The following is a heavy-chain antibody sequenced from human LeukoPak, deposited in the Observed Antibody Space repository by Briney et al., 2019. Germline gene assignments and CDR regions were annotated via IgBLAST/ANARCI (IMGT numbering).Heavy chain of an antibody. CDR3: ARQPFYYGSGSLLYFDY. V-gene: IGHV5-51*01. J-gene: IGHJ4*02. D-gene: IGHD3-10*01. CDR1: GYRFTNYW. CDR2: IYPGDSDT. Sequence: GESLKISCQASGYRFTNYWIGWVRQMPGKGLEWMGIIYPGDSDTRYSPSFQGQVTISADKSISTAYLQWSSLKASDTAMYYCARQPFYYGSGSLLYFDYWGQGTLVTVSS.